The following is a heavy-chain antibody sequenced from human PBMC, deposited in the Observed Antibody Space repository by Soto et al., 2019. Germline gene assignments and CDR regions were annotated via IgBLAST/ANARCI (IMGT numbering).Heavy chain of an antibody. CDR1: GFTFDDYT. J-gene: IGHJ4*02. Sequence: GGSLRLSCAASGFTFDDYTMHWVRQAPGKGLEWVSLISWDGGSTYYADSVKGRFTISRDNSKNSLYLQMNSLRTEDTALYYCAKDIRHYDSSGYGYYFDYWGQGTLVTVSS. CDR3: AKDIRHYDSSGYGYYFDY. V-gene: IGHV3-43*01. CDR2: ISWDGGST. D-gene: IGHD3-22*01.